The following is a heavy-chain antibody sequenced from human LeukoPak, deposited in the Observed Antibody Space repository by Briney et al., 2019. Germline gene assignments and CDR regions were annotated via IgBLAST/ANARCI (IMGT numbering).Heavy chain of an antibody. CDR2: IKQDGSEK. Sequence: PGGSLRLSCAASGFTFSSYWMSWVRQAPGKGLEWVANIKQDGSEKYYVDSVKGRFTISRDNAKNSLYLQMNSLRAEDTAVYYCARDSKQDIVVVPALGWFDPWGQGTLVTVSS. J-gene: IGHJ5*02. V-gene: IGHV3-7*01. CDR3: ARDSKQDIVVVPALGWFDP. D-gene: IGHD2-2*01. CDR1: GFTFSSYW.